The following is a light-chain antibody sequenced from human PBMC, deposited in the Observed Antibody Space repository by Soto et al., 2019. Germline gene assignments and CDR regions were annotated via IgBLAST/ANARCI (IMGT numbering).Light chain of an antibody. V-gene: IGKV1-12*01. Sequence: DIQMTQSPSTVSASVGDGVTITCRASQPISSWLAWFRQRPGKAPELLIYAASTLHSGVPSRVSGSGSGTDFALTISGLQPEDFATYYCQQASSFPHTFGQGTRVDIK. J-gene: IGKJ2*01. CDR1: QPISSW. CDR3: QQASSFPHT. CDR2: AAS.